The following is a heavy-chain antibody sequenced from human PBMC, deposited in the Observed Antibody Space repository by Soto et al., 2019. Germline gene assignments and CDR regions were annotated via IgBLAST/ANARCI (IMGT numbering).Heavy chain of an antibody. CDR2: INTDGST. V-gene: IGHV3-23*01. Sequence: EVQLLESGGGLIQPGGSLRLSCATSGFTFSSYAMSWARQAPGTGLEWVSSINTDGSTYYTDSVKGRFTISRHNSRNTLYLQMNNLRAEDTAIYYCAKNYYFDSWGQGTLVSVSS. CDR3: AKNYYFDS. CDR1: GFTFSSYA. J-gene: IGHJ4*02.